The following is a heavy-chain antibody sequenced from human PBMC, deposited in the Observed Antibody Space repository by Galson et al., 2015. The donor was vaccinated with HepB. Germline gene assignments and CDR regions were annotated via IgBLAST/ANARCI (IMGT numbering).Heavy chain of an antibody. CDR3: AKIGAVRGVTTPWFDP. Sequence: LSLTCTVSGGSISNFYWSWIRQSPGKGLEWIGYIYYTGSTYYNPSLKSRVTMSIDASKNQFSLKLSSVTAADTAVYYCAKIGAVRGVTTPWFDPWGQGTLVTVSS. V-gene: IGHV4-59*12. J-gene: IGHJ5*02. D-gene: IGHD3-10*01. CDR1: GGSISNFY. CDR2: IYYTGST.